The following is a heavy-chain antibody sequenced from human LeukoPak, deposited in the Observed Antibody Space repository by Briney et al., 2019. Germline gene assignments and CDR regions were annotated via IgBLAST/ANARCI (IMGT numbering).Heavy chain of an antibody. V-gene: IGHV1-69*05. J-gene: IGHJ6*03. CDR2: IIPIFGTA. CDR1: GATFSSYA. CDR3: ARGVRNYVNYYYMDV. D-gene: IGHD4-11*01. Sequence: ASVKVSCKASGATFSSYAISWVRQAPGQGLEWMGGIIPIFGTANYAQKFQGRVTITTDESTSTAYMELSSLRSEDTAVYYCARGVRNYVNYYYMDVWGKGTTVTVSS.